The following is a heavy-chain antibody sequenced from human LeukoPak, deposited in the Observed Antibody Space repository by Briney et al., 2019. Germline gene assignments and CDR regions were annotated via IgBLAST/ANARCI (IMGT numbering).Heavy chain of an antibody. CDR2: INHSGST. CDR1: GGSFSGYY. V-gene: IGHV4-34*01. Sequence: SETLSLTCAVYGGSFSGYYWSWIRQPLGKGLEWIGEINHSGSTNYNLSLKSRVTISVDTSKNQFSLKLSSVTAADTAVYYCARHKKRGKNWFDPWGQGTLVTVSS. J-gene: IGHJ5*02. CDR3: ARHKKRGKNWFDP.